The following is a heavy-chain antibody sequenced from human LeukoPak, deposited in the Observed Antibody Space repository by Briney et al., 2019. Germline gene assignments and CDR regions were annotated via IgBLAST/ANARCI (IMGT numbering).Heavy chain of an antibody. J-gene: IGHJ6*02. Sequence: GESLKISCKGSGYSFTSYWIGWVRQMPGKGLEWMGIIYPGDSDTRYSPSFQGQVTISADKSTSTAYMGLSSLRSEDTAVYYCARGRTPGTPSSPSYYGMDVGAQGTTVTVSS. CDR1: GYSFTSYW. CDR3: ARGRTPGTPSSPSYYGMDV. CDR2: IYPGDSDT. V-gene: IGHV5-51*01. D-gene: IGHD1-1*01.